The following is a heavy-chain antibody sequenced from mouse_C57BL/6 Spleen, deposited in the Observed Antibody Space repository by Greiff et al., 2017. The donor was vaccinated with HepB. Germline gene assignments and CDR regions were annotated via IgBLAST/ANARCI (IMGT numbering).Heavy chain of an antibody. CDR3: ARSGVEGFAY. Sequence: VQLQQPGAALVRPGSSVKLSCTASGYTFPSYWMHWVKQWPIQGLEWIDNIDPSDSETHYNHKFKDKATLTVDKSSSTAYMQLSSLTSEASAVYYCARSGVEGFAYWGQGTLVTVSA. J-gene: IGHJ3*01. CDR2: IDPSDSET. CDR1: GYTFPSYW. D-gene: IGHD3-1*01. V-gene: IGHV1-52*01.